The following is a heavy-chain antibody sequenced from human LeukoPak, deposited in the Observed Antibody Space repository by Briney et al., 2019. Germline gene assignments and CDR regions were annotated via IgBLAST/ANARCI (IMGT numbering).Heavy chain of an antibody. CDR2: IIPILGIA. CDR1: GGTFSSYA. J-gene: IGHJ4*02. Sequence: GASVKVSCKASGGTFSSYAISWVRQAPGQGLEWMGRIIPILGIANYAQKFQGRVTITADKFTSTAYMELSSLRSEDTAVYYCARELMITLSNFDYWGQGTLVTVSS. D-gene: IGHD3-16*01. V-gene: IGHV1-69*04. CDR3: ARELMITLSNFDY.